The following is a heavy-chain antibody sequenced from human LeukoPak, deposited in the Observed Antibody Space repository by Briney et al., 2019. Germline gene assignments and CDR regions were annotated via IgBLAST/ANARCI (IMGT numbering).Heavy chain of an antibody. V-gene: IGHV1-46*01. CDR2: INPSGGST. J-gene: IGHJ6*02. CDR3: ARDELYNGYYSVKYHYNGMDV. Sequence: ASVTVSCKASGYTFTSYYMHWVRQAPGQGLEWMGIINPSGGSTSYAQKFQGRVTMTRDTSTSTVYMELSSLRSEDTAVYYCARDELYNGYYSVKYHYNGMDVWGQGTTVTVSS. D-gene: IGHD3-3*01. CDR1: GYTFTSYY.